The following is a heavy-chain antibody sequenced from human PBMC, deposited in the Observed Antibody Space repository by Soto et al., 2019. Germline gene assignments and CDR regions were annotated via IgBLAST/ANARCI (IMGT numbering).Heavy chain of an antibody. CDR3: ARCSDYYDSRPPPWDDAFDI. CDR1: GGSISSGGYY. V-gene: IGHV4-31*03. Sequence: SETLSLTCTVSGGSISSGGYYWSWIRQHPGKGLEWTGYIYYSGSTYYNPSLKSRVTISVDTSKNQFSLKLSSVTAADTAVYYCARCSDYYDSRPPPWDDAFDIWGQGTMVTVSS. D-gene: IGHD3-22*01. J-gene: IGHJ3*02. CDR2: IYYSGST.